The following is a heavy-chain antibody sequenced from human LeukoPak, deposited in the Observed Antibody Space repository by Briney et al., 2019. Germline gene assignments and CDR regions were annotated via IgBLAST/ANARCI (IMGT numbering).Heavy chain of an antibody. Sequence: GESLQISFQGSGYSFINYWIGWVRPGSGKGLEWMAMIYPGDSDPKYSPSFQGQVTISADTSITSAFLQWSSLKASDTAMYYCAILSSGWYYFDYWGQGTLVTVSS. CDR1: GYSFINYW. CDR2: IYPGDSDP. CDR3: AILSSGWYYFDY. D-gene: IGHD6-19*01. J-gene: IGHJ4*02. V-gene: IGHV5-51*01.